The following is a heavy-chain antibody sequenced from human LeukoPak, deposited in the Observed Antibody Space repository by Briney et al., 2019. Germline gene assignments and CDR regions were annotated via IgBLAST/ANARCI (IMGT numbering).Heavy chain of an antibody. CDR3: AIGERYSSSWYRVAYYYGMDV. CDR1: GGSFSGYY. V-gene: IGHV4-34*01. CDR2: INHSGST. J-gene: IGHJ6*02. D-gene: IGHD6-13*01. Sequence: SETLSLTCAVYGGSFSGYYWSWIRQPPGKGLEWIGEINHSGSTNYNPALKSRVTISVDTSKKQFSLKLSSVTAADTAVYYCAIGERYSSSWYRVAYYYGMDVWGQGTTVTVSS.